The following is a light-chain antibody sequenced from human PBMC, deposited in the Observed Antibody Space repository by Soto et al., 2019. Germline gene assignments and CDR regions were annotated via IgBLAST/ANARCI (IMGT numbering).Light chain of an antibody. CDR2: GAS. J-gene: IGKJ2*01. V-gene: IGKV3-20*01. Sequence: EVVLTQSPGTLSLSPGERATLSCRASQSVSNNWLAWYQQKPGQAPRLLIYGASSRPGGIPDKFSGSGSGTDFTLTSNRLEPEDFAVYYCQQYGRSPYTFGQGTKVEI. CDR3: QQYGRSPYT. CDR1: QSVSNNW.